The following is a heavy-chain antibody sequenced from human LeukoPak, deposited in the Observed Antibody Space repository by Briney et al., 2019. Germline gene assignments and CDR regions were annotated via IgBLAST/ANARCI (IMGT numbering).Heavy chain of an antibody. Sequence: SETLSLTCTVSGGSISSSSYYWGWIRQPPGKGLEWIGSIYYSGSTYYNPSLKSRVTISVDTSKNQFSLKLSSVTAADTAVYYCARQSNYDYVWGSYRYFDYWGQGTLVTVSS. J-gene: IGHJ4*02. CDR3: ARQSNYDYVWGSYRYFDY. CDR1: GGSISSSSYY. V-gene: IGHV4-39*01. CDR2: IYYSGST. D-gene: IGHD3-16*02.